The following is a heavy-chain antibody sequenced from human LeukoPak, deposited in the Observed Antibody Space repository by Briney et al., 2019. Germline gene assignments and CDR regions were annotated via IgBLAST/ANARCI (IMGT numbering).Heavy chain of an antibody. CDR2: ISGSGGST. CDR1: GFTFSSYA. V-gene: IGHV3-23*01. Sequence: GGSLRLSCAASGFTFSSYAMSWVRQAPGKGLEWVSAISGSGGSTYYADSVEGRFTISRDNSKNTLYLQMDSLRAEDTAVYYCASRNSSGWYWYFDYWGQGTLVTVSS. J-gene: IGHJ4*02. D-gene: IGHD6-19*01. CDR3: ASRNSSGWYWYFDY.